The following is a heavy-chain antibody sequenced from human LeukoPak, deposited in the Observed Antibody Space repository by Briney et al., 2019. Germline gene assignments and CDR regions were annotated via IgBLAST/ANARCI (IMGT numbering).Heavy chain of an antibody. CDR1: GYTLTELS. Sequence: ASVKVSCKVSGYTLTELSMHWVRQAPGKGLEWMGGFDPEDGETIYAQKFQGRVTMTEDTSTDTAYMELSSLRSEDTAVYYCASSPVEMATADAFDIWGQGTMVTVSS. CDR2: FDPEDGET. CDR3: ASSPVEMATADAFDI. D-gene: IGHD5-24*01. V-gene: IGHV1-24*01. J-gene: IGHJ3*02.